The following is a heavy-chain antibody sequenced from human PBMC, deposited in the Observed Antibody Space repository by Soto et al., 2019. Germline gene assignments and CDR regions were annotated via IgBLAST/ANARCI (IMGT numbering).Heavy chain of an antibody. CDR2: INPNSGGT. CDR1: GYTLTELS. D-gene: IGHD3-3*01. Sequence: ASVKVSCKVSGYTLTELSMHWVQQAPGQGLEWMGWINPNSGGTNYAQNPQGRVTMTTDTSTSTVYMELRSLRSDDTAVYYCAREPSITIFGVVIREGTDYFDYWGQGTLVTVSS. CDR3: AREPSITIFGVVIREGTDYFDY. V-gene: IGHV1-2*02. J-gene: IGHJ4*02.